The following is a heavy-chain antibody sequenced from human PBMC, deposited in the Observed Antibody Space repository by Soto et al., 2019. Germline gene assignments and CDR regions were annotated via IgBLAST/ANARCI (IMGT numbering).Heavy chain of an antibody. CDR2: ISYDGSNK. D-gene: IGHD6-19*01. Sequence: GGSLRLSCAASVFTFSSYCMHLVRQAPGKGLEWVSVISYDGSNKYYADSVKGRFTISRDNSKNTLYLQMNSIRAEDTAVYYCAIIAVAANLEDWAQGTMVTVSS. CDR1: VFTFSSYC. CDR3: AIIAVAANLED. V-gene: IGHV3-30*03. J-gene: IGHJ4*02.